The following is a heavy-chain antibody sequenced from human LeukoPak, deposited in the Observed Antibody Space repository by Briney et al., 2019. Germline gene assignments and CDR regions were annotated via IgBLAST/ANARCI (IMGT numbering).Heavy chain of an antibody. Sequence: GGSLRLSCAASGXTFSSYEMNWVRQAPGKGLEWVSYISSSGSTIYYADSVRGRFTISRDNTKSSLCLQMNSLRAEDTALYYCARVGGTAKNLDYWGQGTLVTVSS. CDR1: GXTFSSYE. J-gene: IGHJ4*02. V-gene: IGHV3-48*03. CDR3: ARVGGTAKNLDY. CDR2: ISSSGSTI. D-gene: IGHD3-16*01.